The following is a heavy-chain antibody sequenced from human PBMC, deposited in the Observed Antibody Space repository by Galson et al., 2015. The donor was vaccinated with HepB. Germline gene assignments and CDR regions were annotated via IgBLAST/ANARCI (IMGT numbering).Heavy chain of an antibody. D-gene: IGHD3-10*01. Sequence: SVKVSCKASGYTFTNYTINWVRQAPGQGLEWMGWINTEAGNPTYARGFTGRFVLSLDTSVSTAYLQISSLKAEDTAEYYCARASITMVRGVIYFYYGMDVWGQGTTVTVSS. J-gene: IGHJ6*02. CDR1: GYTFTNYT. V-gene: IGHV7-4-1*02. CDR2: INTEAGNP. CDR3: ARASITMVRGVIYFYYGMDV.